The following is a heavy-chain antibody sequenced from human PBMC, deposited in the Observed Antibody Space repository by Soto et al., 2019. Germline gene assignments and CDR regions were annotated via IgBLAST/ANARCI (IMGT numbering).Heavy chain of an antibody. J-gene: IGHJ4*02. V-gene: IGHV3-23*01. CDR1: GFTFSNYA. Sequence: EVQLLESGGGLVQPGGSLRLSCAASGFTFSNYAVTWVRQAPGKGLEWVSTISGSGGSTYYADSVKGRFTISRDNSKNTLYLQMNSLRAEDTAVYYCAKDQGSSWYEIDYWGQVTLITVYS. D-gene: IGHD6-13*01. CDR2: ISGSGGST. CDR3: AKDQGSSWYEIDY.